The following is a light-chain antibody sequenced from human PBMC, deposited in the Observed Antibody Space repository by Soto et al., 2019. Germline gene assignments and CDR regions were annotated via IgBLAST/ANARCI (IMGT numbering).Light chain of an antibody. Sequence: DIQMTQSPSSLSASVGDVVTITCQASEDISHSVSWYQQKPGRAPKLLLYDATNLETGVPSRFSGSGSGTDFTFTISSLQPEDIATYYCQQYDFTWTFGQGTQVEIK. CDR3: QQYDFTWT. J-gene: IGKJ1*01. CDR1: EDISHS. CDR2: DAT. V-gene: IGKV1-33*01.